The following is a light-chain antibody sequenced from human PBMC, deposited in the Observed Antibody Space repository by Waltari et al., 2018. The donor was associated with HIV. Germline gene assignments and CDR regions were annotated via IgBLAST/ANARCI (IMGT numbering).Light chain of an antibody. CDR2: DAS. CDR1: QSVSSN. Sequence: VMTQSPATLSVSPGERATLYCRASQSVSSNLAWYQQKPGQAPRLLIYDASTRATGIPARFSGSGSGTDFTLTISSLHSEDFAVYYCQQYSNWPYTFGQGTKLDIK. CDR3: QQYSNWPYT. J-gene: IGKJ2*01. V-gene: IGKV3-15*01.